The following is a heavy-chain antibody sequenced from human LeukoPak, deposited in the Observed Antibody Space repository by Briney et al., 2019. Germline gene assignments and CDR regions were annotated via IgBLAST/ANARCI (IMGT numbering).Heavy chain of an antibody. V-gene: IGHV3-74*01. CDR1: GFTFSAYW. CDR3: ARDSDWLLFDY. J-gene: IGHJ4*02. D-gene: IGHD3-9*01. CDR2: IHREGTTT. Sequence: GGSLTLSCAAFGFTFSAYWMHWVRQVPGKGLVWVSRIHREGTTTIYADSVKGRFTISRDNGKNTLYLHMNSLRADDTAVYYCARDSDWLLFDYWGQGTLVTVSS.